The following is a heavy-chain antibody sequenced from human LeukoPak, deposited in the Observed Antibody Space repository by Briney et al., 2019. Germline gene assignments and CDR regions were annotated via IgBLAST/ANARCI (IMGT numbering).Heavy chain of an antibody. Sequence: GGSLRLSCAASGFTFSAYWMSWVRQAPGKGLEWVAHIKQDGSDKYYADSVRGRFTVSGDNAKNSLYLQMNSQRAEDTAVYYCARSCSGGTCNFPKFEPWGQGTLVTVSS. CDR2: IKQDGSDK. CDR3: ARSCSGGTCNFPKFEP. J-gene: IGHJ5*02. D-gene: IGHD2-15*01. V-gene: IGHV3-7*01. CDR1: GFTFSAYW.